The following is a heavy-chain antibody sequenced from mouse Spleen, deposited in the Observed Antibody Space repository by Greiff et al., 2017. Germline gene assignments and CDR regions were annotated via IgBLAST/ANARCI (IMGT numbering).Heavy chain of an antibody. CDR3: ASSYDYDDGYYFDY. J-gene: IGHJ2*01. D-gene: IGHD2-4*01. V-gene: IGHV1-64*01. CDR1: GYTFTSYW. CDR2: IHPNSGST. Sequence: QVQLQQPGAELVKPGASVKLSCKASGYTFTSYWMHWVKQRPGQGLEWIGMIHPNSGSTNYNEKFKSKATLTVDKSSSTAYMQLSSLTSEDSAVYYCASSYDYDDGYYFDYWGQGTTLTVSS.